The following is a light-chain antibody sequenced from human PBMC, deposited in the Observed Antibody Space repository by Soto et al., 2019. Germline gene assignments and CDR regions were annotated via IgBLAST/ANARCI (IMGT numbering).Light chain of an antibody. Sequence: DIVMTQSPSTLSVSPGEGATLSCRASQSFSNYLAWYQQRPGQAPKILIYGASTRAAGIPTRFSGSGSGTEFTLTISSLQSEDFALYYCQHYVSSPRTFGQGTKVEIK. V-gene: IGKV3-15*01. CDR1: QSFSNY. CDR3: QHYVSSPRT. J-gene: IGKJ1*01. CDR2: GAS.